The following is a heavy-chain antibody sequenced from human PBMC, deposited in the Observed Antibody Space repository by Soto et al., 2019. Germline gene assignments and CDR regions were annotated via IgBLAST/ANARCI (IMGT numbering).Heavy chain of an antibody. CDR1: GYTFTGYY. J-gene: IGHJ6*02. CDR3: ARESPLELQKGMDV. D-gene: IGHD1-7*01. V-gene: IGHV1-2*04. CDR2: INPNSGGT. Sequence: ASVKVSCKASGYTFTGYYMHWVRQAPGQGLEWMGWINPNSGGTNYAQKFQGWVTMTRDTSISTAYMELSRLRSDDTAVYYCARESPLELQKGMDVWGQGTTVTVSS.